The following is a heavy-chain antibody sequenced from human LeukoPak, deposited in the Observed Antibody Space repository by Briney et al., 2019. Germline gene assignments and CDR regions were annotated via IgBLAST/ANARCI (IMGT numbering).Heavy chain of an antibody. CDR1: GFTFSDYY. CDR2: ISSSGSTI. J-gene: IGHJ4*02. CDR3: ARDYRPYDFLSGYSSGYFDY. V-gene: IGHV3-11*01. Sequence: GGSLRLSCEASGFTFSDYYMSWIRQAPGKGLEWVSYISSSGSTIYYADSEKGRFTISRDNANNSLYLQMNSLRAEDTAVYYCARDYRPYDFLSGYSSGYFDYWGQGTLVTVSS. D-gene: IGHD3-3*01.